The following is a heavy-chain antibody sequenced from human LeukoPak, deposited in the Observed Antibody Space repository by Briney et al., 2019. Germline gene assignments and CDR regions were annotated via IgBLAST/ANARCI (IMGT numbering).Heavy chain of an antibody. V-gene: IGHV3-21*01. D-gene: IGHD4-17*01. CDR2: ISRSSTYI. J-gene: IGHJ4*02. CDR1: GFTFSNYN. Sequence: GGSLRLSCAGSGFTFSNYNMNWVRQAPGRGLEGVSSISRSSTYIYYTDSVKGRFTISRDNAKNSVHLQMHSMRVEDTAVYYCARETDYADYSFDSWGQGTLVTASS. CDR3: ARETDYADYSFDS.